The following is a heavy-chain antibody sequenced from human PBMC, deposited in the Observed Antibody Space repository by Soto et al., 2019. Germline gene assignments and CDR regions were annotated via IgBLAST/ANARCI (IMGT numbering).Heavy chain of an antibody. CDR3: VRDSGAKLSSS. V-gene: IGHV1-69*13. D-gene: IGHD6-13*01. J-gene: IGHJ4*02. Sequence: SVKVSCKASGGTFSSYRINWVRQAPGQGLEWVGRIVPIYRTADYAQKFQGRVTITADESARTSYMELRSLKSQDTAVYYCVRDSGAKLSSSWGQGTLVTVSS. CDR1: GGTFSSYR. CDR2: IVPIYRTA.